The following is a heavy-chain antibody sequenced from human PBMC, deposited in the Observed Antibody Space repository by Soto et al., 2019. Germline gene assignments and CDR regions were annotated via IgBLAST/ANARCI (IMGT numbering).Heavy chain of an antibody. J-gene: IGHJ4*02. CDR2: INHSGST. D-gene: IGHD2-8*01. V-gene: IGHV4-34*01. CDR1: GGSFSGYY. Sequence: QVQLQQWGAGLLKPSETLSLTCAVYGGSFSGYYWSWIRQPPGKGLEWIGEINHSGSTNYNPSLKSRVTISVDTSKNQFSLKPSSVTAADTAVYYCARGSPNCTNGVCYVTNWGQGTLVTVSS. CDR3: ARGSPNCTNGVCYVTN.